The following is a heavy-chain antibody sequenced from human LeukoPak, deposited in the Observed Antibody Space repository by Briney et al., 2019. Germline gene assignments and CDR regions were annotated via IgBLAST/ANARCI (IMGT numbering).Heavy chain of an antibody. Sequence: SETLSLTCTVSGGSISSYYWSWIRQPPGKGLEWIGYIYYSGSTNYNPSLKSRVTISVDTSKNQFSLKLSSVTAADTAVYYCAGGGVVGAFFDYWGQGTLVTVSS. CDR1: GGSISSYY. J-gene: IGHJ4*02. D-gene: IGHD1-26*01. CDR3: AGGGVVGAFFDY. V-gene: IGHV4-59*01. CDR2: IYYSGST.